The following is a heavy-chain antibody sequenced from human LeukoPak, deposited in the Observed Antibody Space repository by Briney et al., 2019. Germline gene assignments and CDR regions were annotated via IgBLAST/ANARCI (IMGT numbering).Heavy chain of an antibody. CDR1: GESIDSGGFS. D-gene: IGHD3-22*01. CDR3: ARDLDSSGYRSNAFDI. Sequence: PSETLSLTCAVSGESIDSGGFSWTWIRQPPGKGLEWIGHIFYSGATFYNPSLKGRATISVDNDKNQFALKLKSVTAADTAVYYCARDLDSSGYRSNAFDIWGQGTMVTVSS. V-gene: IGHV4-30-2*01. J-gene: IGHJ3*02. CDR2: IFYSGAT.